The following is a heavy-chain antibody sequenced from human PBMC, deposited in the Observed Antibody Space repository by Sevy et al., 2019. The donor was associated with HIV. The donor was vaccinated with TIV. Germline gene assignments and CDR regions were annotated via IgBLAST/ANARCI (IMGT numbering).Heavy chain of an antibody. CDR2: ISGPGYGT. CDR3: AKELNPALESMLEVNLRSLKGFDV. CDR1: GFTFNTHA. Sequence: GGSLRLSCAASGFTFNTHAMNWVRQAPGKGLEWVSVISGPGYGTNYADSVKGRFTISRDNSKNTLFLQMNSLGDDDTAVYYCAKELNPALESMLEVNLRSLKGFDVWGQGTMVTVSS. J-gene: IGHJ3*01. D-gene: IGHD3-22*01. V-gene: IGHV3-23*01.